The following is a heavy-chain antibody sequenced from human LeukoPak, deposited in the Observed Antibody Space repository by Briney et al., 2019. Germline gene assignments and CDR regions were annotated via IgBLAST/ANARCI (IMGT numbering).Heavy chain of an antibody. Sequence: PSETLSLTCAVSGGSISNTNWWNWVRQPPGKGLEWIGEIYHSGSTNYNPSLKSRVTISVDKSKNQFSLILNSVTAADTAVYYCARGWGRELAASSFDFWGQGTLVTVSS. CDR3: ARGWGRELAASSFDF. V-gene: IGHV4-4*02. D-gene: IGHD1-1*01. CDR1: GGSISNTNW. J-gene: IGHJ4*02. CDR2: IYHSGST.